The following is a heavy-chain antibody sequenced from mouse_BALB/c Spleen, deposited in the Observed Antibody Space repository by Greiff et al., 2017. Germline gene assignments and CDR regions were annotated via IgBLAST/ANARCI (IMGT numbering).Heavy chain of an antibody. D-gene: IGHD1-1*01. CDR2: ISTYYGDA. J-gene: IGHJ2*01. CDR1: GYTFTDYA. CDR3: ARGGNYYYGSSFLDY. Sequence: VQLQQSGAELVRPGVSVKISCKGSGYTFTDYAMHWVKQSHAKSLEWIGVISTYYGDASYNQKFKGKATMTVDKSSSTAYMELARLTSEDSAIYYCARGGNYYYGSSFLDYWGQGTTLTVSS. V-gene: IGHV1S137*01.